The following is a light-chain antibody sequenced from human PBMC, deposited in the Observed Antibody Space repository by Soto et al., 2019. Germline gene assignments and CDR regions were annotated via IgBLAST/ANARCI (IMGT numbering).Light chain of an antibody. Sequence: QSALTQPASVSGSPGQSITISCTGTSSDVGNYNYVSWYQETPGKAPRLIIYQVTNRPSGVSNRFSGSKSGNTASLTISGLQAEDEADYYCSSYTSSSLYVFGTGTKLTVL. CDR1: SSDVGNYNY. J-gene: IGLJ1*01. CDR2: QVT. CDR3: SSYTSSSLYV. V-gene: IGLV2-14*01.